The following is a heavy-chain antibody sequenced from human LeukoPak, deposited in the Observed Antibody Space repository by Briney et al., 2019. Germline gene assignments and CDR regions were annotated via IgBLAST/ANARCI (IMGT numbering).Heavy chain of an antibody. CDR2: FDPEDGET. CDR1: GYTLTELS. V-gene: IGHV1-24*01. Sequence: ALVKVSCKVSGYTLTELSMHWVRQAPGKGLEWMGGFDPEDGETIYAQKFQGRVTMTEDTSTDTAYMELSSLRSEDTAVYYRATLGYDILTGYYPNWFDPWGQGTLVTVSS. CDR3: ATLGYDILTGYYPNWFDP. D-gene: IGHD3-9*01. J-gene: IGHJ5*02.